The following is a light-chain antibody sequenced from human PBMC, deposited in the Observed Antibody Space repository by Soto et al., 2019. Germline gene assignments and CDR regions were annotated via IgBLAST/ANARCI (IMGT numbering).Light chain of an antibody. Sequence: EVVMTQSPAALSVSPGERATLSCRASQSISGNLAWYQQKPGQAPRLLIYGASTRATGIPVRFSGSASGTEFTLTISSLQSEDFTVYYCQQYNKWPLTFGQGTKVDIK. CDR2: GAS. J-gene: IGKJ1*01. V-gene: IGKV3-15*01. CDR3: QQYNKWPLT. CDR1: QSISGN.